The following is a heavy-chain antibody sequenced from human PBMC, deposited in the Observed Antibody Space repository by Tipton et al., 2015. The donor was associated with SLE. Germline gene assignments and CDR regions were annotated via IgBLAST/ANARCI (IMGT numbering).Heavy chain of an antibody. CDR3: SGELSPRDGFDI. CDR1: GFTFSSYG. Sequence: SLRLSCAASGFTFSSYGMHWVRQAPAKGLEWVAVIWYDGSNKHYADSVKGRFTISRDNSKNTLYLQMNSLRAEDTAVYYCSGELSPRDGFDIWGQGTMVTVSS. D-gene: IGHD3-16*02. V-gene: IGHV3-33*01. J-gene: IGHJ3*02. CDR2: IWYDGSNK.